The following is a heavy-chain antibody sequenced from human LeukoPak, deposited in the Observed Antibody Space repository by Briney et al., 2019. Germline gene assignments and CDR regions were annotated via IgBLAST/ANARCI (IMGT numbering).Heavy chain of an antibody. CDR3: ARTSVDNIDQSIYYCFYFYMDV. Sequence: GGSLRLSCAASGFSLSTYTMHWVRQAPGEGLEYVSGISNNGAYTYYLNSVKGRFTISRDNSNNMVYLQMGSLRDEDKGTYYCARTSVDNIDQSIYYCFYFYMDVWGKGTTVTISS. D-gene: IGHD1-1*01. CDR1: GFSLSTYT. J-gene: IGHJ6*03. V-gene: IGHV3-64*01. CDR2: ISNNGAYT.